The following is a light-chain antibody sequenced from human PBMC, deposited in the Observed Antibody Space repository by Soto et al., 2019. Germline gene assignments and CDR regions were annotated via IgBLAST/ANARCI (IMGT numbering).Light chain of an antibody. J-gene: IGKJ4*01. V-gene: IGKV1-39*01. CDR3: QQSYSMFPS. CDR2: TTS. CDR1: QGVADF. Sequence: DIQLTQSPSSLSASVGDRVTITCRASQGVADFLNWYQQKPGKAPKLLIYTTSTLQSGVPSRFSGSGSGTDFTLTINSLQPEDFATYYCQQSYSMFPSFGGGTRVEI.